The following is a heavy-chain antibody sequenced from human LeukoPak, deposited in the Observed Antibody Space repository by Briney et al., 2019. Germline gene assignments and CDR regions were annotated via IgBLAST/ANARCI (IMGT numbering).Heavy chain of an antibody. CDR3: ARDVGGNDY. Sequence: GRSLRLSCAASGFTFSSYAMHWVRQAPGKGLEWVAVISYDGSNKYYADSVKGRFTISRDNSKNTLYLQMNSLRAEDTAVYYCARDVGGNDYWGQGTLVTVSS. V-gene: IGHV3-30-3*01. D-gene: IGHD3-16*01. J-gene: IGHJ4*02. CDR2: ISYDGSNK. CDR1: GFTFSSYA.